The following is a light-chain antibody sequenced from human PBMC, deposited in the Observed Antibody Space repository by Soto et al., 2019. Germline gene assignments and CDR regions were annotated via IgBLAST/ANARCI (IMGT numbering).Light chain of an antibody. J-gene: IGKJ2*01. Sequence: DIVMTQSPDSLAVSLGERATINCKSSQSVLYSSNNKNYLAWYQQKPGQPPKLLISWASTRESGVPDRFSGSGSGTDFTLTISSLQAEDVAVYYSQQFYSTPYTFGQGTKLEIK. V-gene: IGKV4-1*01. CDR2: WAS. CDR1: QSVLYSSNNKNY. CDR3: QQFYSTPYT.